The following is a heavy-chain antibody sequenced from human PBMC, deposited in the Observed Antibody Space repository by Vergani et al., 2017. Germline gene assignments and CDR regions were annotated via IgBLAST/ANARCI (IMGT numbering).Heavy chain of an antibody. Sequence: QVQVVQSGAEVKKSGASVKVSCKTSGYTFSNYYMHWVRQAPGQGLECMGIINPSGGHTNYAQKFQGRVTMTRDTSTSTVYMELSSLRSEDTAIYYCARGDYGILTGYRYWGQGILVTVSA. J-gene: IGHJ4*02. D-gene: IGHD3-9*01. V-gene: IGHV1-46*03. CDR2: INPSGGHT. CDR1: GYTFSNYY. CDR3: ARGDYGILTGYRY.